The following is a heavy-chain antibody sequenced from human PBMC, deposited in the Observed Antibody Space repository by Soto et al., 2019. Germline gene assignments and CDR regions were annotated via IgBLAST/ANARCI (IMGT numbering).Heavy chain of an antibody. J-gene: IGHJ6*02. CDR3: ARVGYYDFWSGYPPPYYYYGMDV. D-gene: IGHD3-3*01. Sequence: PSETLSLTFTVSGGSITTGVYYWSWIPQLSGKGLVLIGYIYYSGSPYYNSSLKSRVTISVDTSKNQFSLKLSSVTAADTAVYYCARVGYYDFWSGYPPPYYYYGMDVWGQGTTVT. CDR1: GGSITTGVYY. CDR2: IYYSGSP. V-gene: IGHV4-31*03.